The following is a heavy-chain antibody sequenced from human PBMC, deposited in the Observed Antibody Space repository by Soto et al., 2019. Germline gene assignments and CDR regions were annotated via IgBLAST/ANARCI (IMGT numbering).Heavy chain of an antibody. V-gene: IGHV1-8*01. CDR1: GYTFTTYY. D-gene: IGHD5-12*01. CDR2: KVPNSDNT. J-gene: IGHJ4*02. Sequence: QVQLVQSGAEVKKPGASVKVSCKASGYTFTTYYINWVRQATGQGAEWMGWKVPNSDNTAYAQESGGRVTMTTDTSITQSYMELSSLMSDDTAVYYCARGNQSGGYDFWGQGTLVTVSS. CDR3: ARGNQSGGYDF.